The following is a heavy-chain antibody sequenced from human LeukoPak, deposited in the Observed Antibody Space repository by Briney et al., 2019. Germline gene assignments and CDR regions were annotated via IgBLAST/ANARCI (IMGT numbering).Heavy chain of an antibody. J-gene: IGHJ4*02. CDR2: ISAQHGQT. Sequence: ASVKVSCKASGYTFTDYYTHWVRQAPGQGLEWMGWISAQHGQTEYAPNSQDRVTMTTDTYTNTAYMELRSLRSDDTAVYYCAGSLGYCTSNVCYLKYWGQGTLVTVSS. V-gene: IGHV1-18*04. CDR3: AGSLGYCTSNVCYLKY. CDR1: GYTFTDYY. D-gene: IGHD2-8*01.